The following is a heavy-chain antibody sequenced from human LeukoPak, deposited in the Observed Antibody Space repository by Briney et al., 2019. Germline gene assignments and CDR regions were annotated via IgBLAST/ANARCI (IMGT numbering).Heavy chain of an antibody. CDR2: INSDGSSA. CDR1: GFTFSSYW. Sequence: GSLRLSCAASGFTFSSYWMHWVRQAPGKGLVWVSRINSDGSSASYADSVKGRFTISRDNAKNTLYLQMNSLRAEDTAVYYCARVPSYYFYFDYWGQGTLVTVSS. V-gene: IGHV3-74*01. CDR3: ARVPSYYFYFDY. D-gene: IGHD1-26*01. J-gene: IGHJ4*02.